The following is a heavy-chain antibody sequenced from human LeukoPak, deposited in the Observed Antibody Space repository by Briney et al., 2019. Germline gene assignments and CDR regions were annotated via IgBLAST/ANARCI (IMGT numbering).Heavy chain of an antibody. Sequence: ASVKVSCKASGCTFTDYYIHWVRQAPGQGLEWMGWTNPNSGGTNYAQKFQGRVTMTTDTSTSTAYMELRSLRSDDTAVYYCARKVVAYYYDSSGYYDYWGQGTLVTVSS. CDR1: GCTFTDYY. CDR3: ARKVVAYYYDSSGYYDY. V-gene: IGHV1-2*02. CDR2: TNPNSGGT. D-gene: IGHD3-22*01. J-gene: IGHJ4*02.